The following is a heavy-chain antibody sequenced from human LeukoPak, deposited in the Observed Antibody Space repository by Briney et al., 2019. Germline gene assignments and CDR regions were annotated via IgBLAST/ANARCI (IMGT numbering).Heavy chain of an antibody. D-gene: IGHD3-9*01. V-gene: IGHV1-69*10. CDR1: GGTFSSYA. CDR2: IIPILGTA. Sequence: ASVKVSCKASGGTFSSYAISWVRQAPGQGLEWMGGIIPILGTANYAQKFQGRVTITADKSTSTAYMELSSLRSEDTAVYYCAREKTILTGYYIGYWGQGTLVTVSS. J-gene: IGHJ4*02. CDR3: AREKTILTGYYIGY.